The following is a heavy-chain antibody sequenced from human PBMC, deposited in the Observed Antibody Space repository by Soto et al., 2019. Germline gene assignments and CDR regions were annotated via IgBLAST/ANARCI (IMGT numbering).Heavy chain of an antibody. CDR2: FDPEDGET. J-gene: IGHJ4*02. D-gene: IGHD6-19*01. Sequence: QVQLVQSGAEVKKPGASVKVSCKVSGYTLTELSMHWVRQAPGKGLEWMGGFDPEDGETIYAQKFQGRVTMNEDTSTDTAYMELSSLRSEDTAVYYCASGASGWFARDYWGQGTLVTVSS. CDR3: ASGASGWFARDY. CDR1: GYTLTELS. V-gene: IGHV1-24*01.